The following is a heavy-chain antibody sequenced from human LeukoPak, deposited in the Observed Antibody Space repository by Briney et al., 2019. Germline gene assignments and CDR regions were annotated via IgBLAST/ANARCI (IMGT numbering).Heavy chain of an antibody. V-gene: IGHV4-34*01. Sequence: SETLSLTCAVYGGSFSGYYWSWIRQPPGKGLEWIGEINHSGSTNYNPSLKSRVTISVDTSKNQFSLKLSSVTAADTAVYYCARVFNDILTGYYTGFDYWGQGTLVTVSS. CDR3: ARVFNDILTGYYTGFDY. CDR2: INHSGST. J-gene: IGHJ4*02. CDR1: GGSFSGYY. D-gene: IGHD3-9*01.